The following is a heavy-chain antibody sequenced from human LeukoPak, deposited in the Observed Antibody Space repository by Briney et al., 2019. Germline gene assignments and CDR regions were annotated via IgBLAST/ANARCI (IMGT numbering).Heavy chain of an antibody. CDR1: GFTFSSYE. CDR3: AREASTMVRGLYYYYMDV. J-gene: IGHJ6*03. Sequence: PGGSLRLSCAASGFTFSSYEMNWVRQAPGKGLEWVSYISSSSSYIYYADSVKGRFTISRDNAKNSLYLQMNSLRAEDTAVYYCAREASTMVRGLYYYYMDVWGKGTTVTISS. V-gene: IGHV3-21*05. D-gene: IGHD3-10*01. CDR2: ISSSSSYI.